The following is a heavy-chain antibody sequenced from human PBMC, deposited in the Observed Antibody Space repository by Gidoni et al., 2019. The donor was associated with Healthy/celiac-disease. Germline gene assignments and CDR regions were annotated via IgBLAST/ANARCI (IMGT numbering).Heavy chain of an antibody. D-gene: IGHD1-26*01. CDR1: GYTFTGYY. CDR3: ARVAEVGATADY. Sequence: QVQLVQPGAEVKKPGASVKVFCQASGYTFTGYYMHWVRQAPGQGLEWMGWINPNSGGTNYAQKFQGRVTMTRDTSISTAYMELSRLRSDDTAVYYCARVAEVGATADYWGQGTLVTVSS. V-gene: IGHV1-2*02. J-gene: IGHJ4*02. CDR2: INPNSGGT.